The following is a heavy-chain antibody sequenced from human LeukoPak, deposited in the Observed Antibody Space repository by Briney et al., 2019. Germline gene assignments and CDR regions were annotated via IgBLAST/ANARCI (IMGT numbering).Heavy chain of an antibody. CDR1: GFTFSTYV. D-gene: IGHD3-10*01. J-gene: IGHJ6*02. V-gene: IGHV3-33*06. Sequence: GRSLRLSCAASGFTFSTYVMHWVRQAPGKGLEWVAVLWSDGTNKHYADSVKGRFTISRDTSKNMLYLQMNSLRAEDTAVYYCAKETSGSYGTLYYYYYGMDVWGQGTTVTVSS. CDR3: AKETSGSYGTLYYYYYGMDV. CDR2: LWSDGTNK.